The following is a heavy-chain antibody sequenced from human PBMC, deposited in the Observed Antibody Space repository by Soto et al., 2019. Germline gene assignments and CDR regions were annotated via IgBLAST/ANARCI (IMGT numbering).Heavy chain of an antibody. V-gene: IGHV3-30*03. CDR3: ATLPDPNTYYDSLTGYLAPSDY. D-gene: IGHD3-9*01. CDR2: ISYDGSNK. J-gene: IGHJ4*02. CDR1: GFTFSSYG. Sequence: LRLSCAASGFTFSSYGMHWVRQAPGKGLEWVAVISYDGSNKYYADSVKGRLTISRDNSKNTLYLQMNSLGGEDTAVYYCATLPDPNTYYDSLTGYLAPSDYWGQGPLVTVSS.